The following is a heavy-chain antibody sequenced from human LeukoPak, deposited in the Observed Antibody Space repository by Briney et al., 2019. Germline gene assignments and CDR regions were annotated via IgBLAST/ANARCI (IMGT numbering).Heavy chain of an antibody. J-gene: IGHJ4*02. D-gene: IGHD1-7*01. Sequence: SETLSLTCTVSGASISSGTNYWSWIRQPAGKGLEWIGRIYTSGSTNYSPSLKSRVTISVDTSKNQFSLKLNSVTAADTAVYYCARARYNWNYRPEYYFDYWGQGTLVTVSS. CDR3: ARARYNWNYRPEYYFDY. CDR1: GASISSGTNY. V-gene: IGHV4-61*02. CDR2: IYTSGST.